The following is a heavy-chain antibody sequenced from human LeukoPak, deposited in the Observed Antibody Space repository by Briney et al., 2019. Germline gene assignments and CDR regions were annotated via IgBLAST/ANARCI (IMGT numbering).Heavy chain of an antibody. CDR3: AKDRATIAAAGTGFDY. CDR2: IRCDGSNK. J-gene: IGHJ4*02. D-gene: IGHD6-13*01. CDR1: GFTFSSYG. Sequence: TGGYLRLSCAASGFTFSSYGMHWVRQAPGKGLEWVAFIRCDGSNKYYADSVKGRFTISRDNSKNTLYLQMNSLRAEDTAVYYCAKDRATIAAAGTGFDYWGQGTLVTVSS. V-gene: IGHV3-30*02.